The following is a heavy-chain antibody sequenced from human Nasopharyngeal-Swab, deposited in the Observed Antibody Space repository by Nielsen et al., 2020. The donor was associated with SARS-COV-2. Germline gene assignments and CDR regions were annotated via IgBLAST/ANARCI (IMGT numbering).Heavy chain of an antibody. CDR1: GYTFTSYG. D-gene: IGHD1-1*01. J-gene: IGHJ6*03. CDR2: ISAYNGNT. V-gene: IGHV1-18*01. Sequence: ASVKVSCKASGYTFTSYGISWVRQAPGQGLEWMGWISAYNGNTNYAQKLQGRVTMTTDTSTSTAYMELRGLRSDDTAVYYCARDLTWDWNDPDYYYYMDVWGKGTTVTVSS. CDR3: ARDLTWDWNDPDYYYYMDV.